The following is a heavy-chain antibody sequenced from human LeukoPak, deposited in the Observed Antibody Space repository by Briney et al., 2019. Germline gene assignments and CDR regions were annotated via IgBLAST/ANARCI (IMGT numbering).Heavy chain of an antibody. CDR2: IYYSGSA. J-gene: IGHJ2*01. CDR1: GGSISSGDYF. Sequence: SQTLSLTCNVSGGSISSGDYFWSWIRQPPGKGLEWIGYIYYSGSAYYSPSLRSRFTISVVTSETQFSLKLSSVTATDTAVYYCARAEVTAGTKYFDLWGRGTLVTVSS. V-gene: IGHV4-30-4*01. D-gene: IGHD6-19*01. CDR3: ARAEVTAGTKYFDL.